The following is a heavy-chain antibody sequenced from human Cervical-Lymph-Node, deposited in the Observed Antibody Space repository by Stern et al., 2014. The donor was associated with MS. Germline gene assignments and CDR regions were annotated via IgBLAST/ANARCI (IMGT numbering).Heavy chain of an antibody. CDR3: ASGTSNEFGPFDM. J-gene: IGHJ3*02. Sequence: VQLVQSGGGAVQPGRSLGLSCAASGFIFSNSAMHWVRQAPGKGLEWVSTITFDGSSRYYTDSVKGRLTISRVNSENTLSLQLNTPRPDDTAVYYCASGTSNEFGPFDMWGQGAMVTVSS. V-gene: IGHV3-30*04. CDR1: GFIFSNSA. CDR2: ITFDGSSR. D-gene: IGHD3-16*01.